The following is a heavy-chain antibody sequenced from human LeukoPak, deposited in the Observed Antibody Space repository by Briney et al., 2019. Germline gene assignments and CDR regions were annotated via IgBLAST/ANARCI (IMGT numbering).Heavy chain of an antibody. CDR2: IYSGGST. CDR3: ARDLGHYAFDI. CDR1: GFIFSKYY. J-gene: IGHJ3*02. V-gene: IGHV3-53*01. Sequence: GGSLRLSCAASGFIFSKYYMSWVRQAPGKGLDWVSVIYSGGSTYYADSVKGRFTISRDNSQNTLYLQMNSLRAEDTAVYYCARDLGHYAFDIWGQGTMVTVSS. D-gene: IGHD3-16*01.